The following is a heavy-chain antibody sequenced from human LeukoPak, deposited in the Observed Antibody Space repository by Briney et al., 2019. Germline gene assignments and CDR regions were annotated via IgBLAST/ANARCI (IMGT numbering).Heavy chain of an antibody. CDR1: GFTLSIYG. Sequence: GGSLTLSCATSGFTLSIYGMHWVRQAPGKGLEWVAFIRYDGTSQYYTDSVKGRFTISRDNSMNTMYLQMNSLRVEDTAVYYCAKVGFGWYQIDYWGRGTLVTVSS. D-gene: IGHD6-19*01. CDR2: IRYDGTSQ. CDR3: AKVGFGWYQIDY. J-gene: IGHJ4*02. V-gene: IGHV3-30*02.